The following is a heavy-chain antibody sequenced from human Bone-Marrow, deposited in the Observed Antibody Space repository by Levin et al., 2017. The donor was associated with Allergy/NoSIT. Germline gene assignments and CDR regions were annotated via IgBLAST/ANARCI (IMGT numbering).Heavy chain of an antibody. D-gene: IGHD6-13*01. CDR2: TYYRSKWYN. J-gene: IGHJ4*02. CDR3: ARLAAAAGNPSDY. CDR1: GDSVSSKSAA. Sequence: SQTLSLPCAISGDSVSSKSAAWNWIRQSPSRGLEWLGRTYYRSKWYNDYAESVKSRITVNPDTSKNQFSLQLNSVTPDDTAVYYCARLAAAAGNPSDYWGQGTLVTVSS. V-gene: IGHV6-1*01.